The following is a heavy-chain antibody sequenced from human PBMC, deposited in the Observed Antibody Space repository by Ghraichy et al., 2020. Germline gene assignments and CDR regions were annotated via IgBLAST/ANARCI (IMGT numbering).Heavy chain of an antibody. CDR3: ANVLTPVTGDYYYGMDV. Sequence: GGSLRLSCAASGFTVSSNYMSWVRQAPGKGLEWVSVIYSDGRTFYADSVKGRFTISRDNSKNTLYLQMNSLRAEDTAVYYCANVLTPVTGDYYYGMDVWGQGTTVTVSS. J-gene: IGHJ6*02. CDR1: GFTVSSNY. V-gene: IGHV3-66*01. D-gene: IGHD2-21*02. CDR2: IYSDGRT.